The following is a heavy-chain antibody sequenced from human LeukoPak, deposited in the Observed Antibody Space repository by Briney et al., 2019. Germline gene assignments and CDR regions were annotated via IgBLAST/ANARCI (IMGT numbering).Heavy chain of an antibody. J-gene: IGHJ4*02. V-gene: IGHV3-30*02. CDR3: AKLRYSSMMNYFDY. Sequence: RPGGSLRLSCAASGFTFSSYGMHWVRQAPGKGLEWVAFIRYDGSNKYYADSVKGRFTISRDNSKNTLYLQMNSLRAEDTAVYYCAKLRYSSMMNYFDYWGQGTLVTVSS. CDR1: GFTFSSYG. D-gene: IGHD6-13*01. CDR2: IRYDGSNK.